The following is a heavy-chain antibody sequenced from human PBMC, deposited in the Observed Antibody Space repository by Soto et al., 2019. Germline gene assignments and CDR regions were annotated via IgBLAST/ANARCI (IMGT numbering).Heavy chain of an antibody. V-gene: IGHV4-31*03. CDR2: IYYSGST. CDR1: GGSISSGSYY. D-gene: IGHD3-10*01. J-gene: IGHJ4*02. CDR3: ARAPRRFRFGEPRNDY. Sequence: SETLSLTCTVSGGSISSGSYYWSWIRQHPGKGLEWIGYIYYSGSTYYNPSLKSRVTISVDTSKNQFSLKLTSVTAADTAVYYCARAPRRFRFGEPRNDYWGQGTLVTVSS.